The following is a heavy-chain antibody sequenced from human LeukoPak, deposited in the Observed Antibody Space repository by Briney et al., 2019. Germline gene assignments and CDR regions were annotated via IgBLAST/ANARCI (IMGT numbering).Heavy chain of an antibody. CDR2: INHSGST. J-gene: IGHJ5*02. CDR3: ARLSGAPKLRGILTGYRPRNWFDP. CDR1: GGSFSGYY. D-gene: IGHD3-9*01. V-gene: IGHV4-34*01. Sequence: PSETLSLTCAVYGGSFSGYYWSWIRQPPGKGLEWIGEINHSGSTNYNPSLKSRVTISVDTSKNQFSLKLSSVTAADTAVYYCARLSGAPKLRGILTGYRPRNWFDPWGQGTLVTVSS.